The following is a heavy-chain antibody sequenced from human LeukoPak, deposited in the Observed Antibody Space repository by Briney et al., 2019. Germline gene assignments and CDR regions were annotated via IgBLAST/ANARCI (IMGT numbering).Heavy chain of an antibody. V-gene: IGHV4-59*01. CDR2: MYYTGRT. CDR3: TRITIHGNSDY. J-gene: IGHJ4*02. D-gene: IGHD5-24*01. CDR1: GDSMSYYY. Sequence: PSETLSPTCTVSGDSMSYYYWSWIRQTPGKGLEWLGYMYYTGRTKYNPSLKSRVTFSLDMSKNQFSLKLDSVTAADTAMYYCTRITIHGNSDYWGQGTLVTVSS.